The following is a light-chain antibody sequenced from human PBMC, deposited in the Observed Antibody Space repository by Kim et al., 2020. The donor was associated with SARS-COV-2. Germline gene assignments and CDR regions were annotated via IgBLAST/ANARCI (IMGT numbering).Light chain of an antibody. CDR3: GSYVGNNNFV. CDR2: DVT. V-gene: IGLV2-8*01. J-gene: IGLJ1*01. Sequence: GQSVTTSCTGTSSDVGGYNYVSWYQHHPGKAPKLMIYDVTKRPSGVPDRFSGSKSGNTASLTVSGLQAEDEADYYCGSYVGNNNFVFGTGTKVTVL. CDR1: SSDVGGYNY.